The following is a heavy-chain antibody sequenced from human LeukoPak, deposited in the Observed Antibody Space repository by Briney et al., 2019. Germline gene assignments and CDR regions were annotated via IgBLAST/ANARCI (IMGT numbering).Heavy chain of an antibody. Sequence: GGSLRLSCAASGFTFSSYSMNWVRQAPGKGLEWVSVIYSDGSTYYADSVKGRFTISRDNSKNTLFLQMNSLRAEDTAVYYCARWVVATMFDYWGQGTLVTVSS. J-gene: IGHJ4*02. CDR2: IYSDGST. V-gene: IGHV3-66*01. CDR1: GFTFSSYS. D-gene: IGHD5-12*01. CDR3: ARWVVATMFDY.